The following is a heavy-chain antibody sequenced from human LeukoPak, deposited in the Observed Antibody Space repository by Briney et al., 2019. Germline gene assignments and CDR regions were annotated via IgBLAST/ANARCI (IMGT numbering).Heavy chain of an antibody. CDR1: GFTVSSNY. Sequence: GGSLRLSCAASGFTVSSNYMSWVRQAPGKGLEWVSVIYSGGSTYYADSVKGRFTISRDNSKNTLYLQMNSLRAEDTAVYYCARGAAPSPYYYYGMDVWGQGTTVTVSS. D-gene: IGHD6-25*01. J-gene: IGHJ6*02. CDR2: IYSGGST. CDR3: ARGAAPSPYYYYGMDV. V-gene: IGHV3-66*01.